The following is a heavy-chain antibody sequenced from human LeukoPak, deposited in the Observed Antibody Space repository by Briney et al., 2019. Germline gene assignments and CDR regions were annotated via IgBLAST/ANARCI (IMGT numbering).Heavy chain of an antibody. Sequence: GRSLRLSCAASGFTYEKHATSWVRQARRKGLEGVGSIRGSGSRTYFADSVQGRFFISGDNLKNMVTLQMNSLRAEDTAIYYCAKDHWESGNKLVDIYFDCWGQGTLVTVSP. CDR1: GFTYEKHA. CDR2: IRGSGSRT. D-gene: IGHD3-3*01. V-gene: IGHV3-23*01. CDR3: AKDHWESGNKLVDIYFDC. J-gene: IGHJ4*02.